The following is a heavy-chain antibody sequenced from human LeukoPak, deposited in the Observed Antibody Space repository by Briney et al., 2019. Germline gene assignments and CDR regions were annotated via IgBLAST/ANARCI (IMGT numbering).Heavy chain of an antibody. CDR1: GYTFTGYY. D-gene: IGHD1-26*01. CDR2: INPNSGGT. Sequence: ASVKVSCKASGYTFTGYYMHWVRQAPGQGLEWMGWINPNSGGTNYAQKFQGRVTMTRDTSISTAYMELSRLRSDDTAVYYCARDKWELRGRNSFDPWGQGTLVTVSS. V-gene: IGHV1-2*02. J-gene: IGHJ5*02. CDR3: ARDKWELRGRNSFDP.